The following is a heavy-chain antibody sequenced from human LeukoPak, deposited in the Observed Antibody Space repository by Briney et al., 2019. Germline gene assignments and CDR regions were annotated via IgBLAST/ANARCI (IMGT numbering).Heavy chain of an antibody. J-gene: IGHJ4*02. CDR2: ISNGGSI. V-gene: IGHV3-64*01. D-gene: IGHD5-18*01. CDR3: ARDFRYGSGFDY. CDR1: GFSISSYA. Sequence: GGSLRLSCAASGFSISSYALHWVRQAPGKGLQYVSGISNGGSIDYANSVKGRFTISRDNSKNTLYLQMGSLRPEAMAVYYCARDFRYGSGFDYWGQGILVTVSS.